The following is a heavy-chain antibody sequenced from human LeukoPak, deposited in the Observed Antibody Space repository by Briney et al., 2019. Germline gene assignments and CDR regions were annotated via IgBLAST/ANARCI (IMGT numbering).Heavy chain of an antibody. D-gene: IGHD6-25*01. CDR1: GGSISSGSYY. CDR2: IYTSGST. J-gene: IGHJ6*03. Sequence: SQTLSLTCTVSGGSISSGSYYWSWIRQPAGKGLEWIGRIYTSGSTNYNPPLKSRVTISVDTSKNQFSLKLSSVTAADTAVYYCARDTPSGYYYYYMDVWGKGTTVTVSS. V-gene: IGHV4-61*02. CDR3: ARDTPSGYYYYYMDV.